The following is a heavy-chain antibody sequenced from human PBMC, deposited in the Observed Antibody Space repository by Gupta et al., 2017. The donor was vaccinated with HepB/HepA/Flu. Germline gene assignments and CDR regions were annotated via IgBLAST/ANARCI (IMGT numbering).Heavy chain of an antibody. Sequence: QVQLQQWGAGLLKPSETLSLTCAVYGGSFSGYYWSWIRQPPGKGLEWIGEINNSGSTNDNPSLKSRVNISVDTAKNQFSLKMSSVTAADTAVYDDARGRYWKLDVGGKGTTVTVSS. CDR1: GGSFSGYY. CDR2: INNSGST. V-gene: IGHV4-34*01. D-gene: IGHD2-21*01. CDR3: ARGRYWKLDV. J-gene: IGHJ6*03.